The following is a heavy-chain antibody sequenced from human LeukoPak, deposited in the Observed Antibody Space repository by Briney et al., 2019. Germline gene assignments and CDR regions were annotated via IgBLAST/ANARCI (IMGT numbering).Heavy chain of an antibody. CDR3: ARGASRISWPGIDY. Sequence: GGSLRLSCAASGFTVSSNLMTWVRQSPGRGLEWLSSSYSAGATYYADSVKGRFTISRDHSNNLVSLQMANLRVEDTAIYYCARGASRISWPGIDYWGQGTLVTVSS. J-gene: IGHJ4*02. CDR1: GFTVSSNL. D-gene: IGHD3-3*02. V-gene: IGHV3-53*01. CDR2: SYSAGAT.